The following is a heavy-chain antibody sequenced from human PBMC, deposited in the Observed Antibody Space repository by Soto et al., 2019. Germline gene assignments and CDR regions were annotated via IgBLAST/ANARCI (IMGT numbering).Heavy chain of an antibody. Sequence: QLLESGPGLVKPSETLSLTCTVSGGSISSSNYYWGWIRQPPGKGLEWIGSIYYSGSTAYNSSLKSRVTMSVDTSKNQLSLRLSSVTAADTAVYYCASPTLGAFDIWGQGTMVTVSS. J-gene: IGHJ3*02. CDR3: ASPTLGAFDI. CDR2: IYYSGST. D-gene: IGHD3-16*01. CDR1: GGSISSSNYY. V-gene: IGHV4-39*01.